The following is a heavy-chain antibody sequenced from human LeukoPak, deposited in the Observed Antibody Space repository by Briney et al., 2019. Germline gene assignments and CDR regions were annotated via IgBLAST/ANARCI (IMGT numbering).Heavy chain of an antibody. CDR2: IYSTGST. J-gene: IGHJ4*02. Sequence: SETLSLTCTVSGGSISSYHWSRVRQPPGKGLEWIGRIYSTGSTKYNPSLKRRLTMSVDTSKTQFSLKLSSVPAADTAVYYCARLAYCDSSGYYSYFDYWGQGTLVTVSS. CDR3: ARLAYCDSSGYYSYFDY. CDR1: GGSISSYH. D-gene: IGHD3-22*01. V-gene: IGHV4-59*08.